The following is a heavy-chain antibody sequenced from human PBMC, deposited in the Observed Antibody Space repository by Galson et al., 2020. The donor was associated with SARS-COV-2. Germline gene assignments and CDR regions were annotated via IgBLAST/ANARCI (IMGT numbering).Heavy chain of an antibody. CDR2: IHHSASN. CDR1: GGSISRHF. D-gene: IGHD4-17*01. CDR3: ARREGDTTVEGVVTRYGGYFDY. J-gene: IGHJ4*02. Sequence: SETLSLTCTVTGGSISRHFWSWIRQPPGKGLEWIGSIHHSASNKYNPSLKSRVTLSADTSKNQFSLILSSVTAADTAIYYCARREGDTTVEGVVTRYGGYFDYWGQGILVTGSS. V-gene: IGHV4-59*08.